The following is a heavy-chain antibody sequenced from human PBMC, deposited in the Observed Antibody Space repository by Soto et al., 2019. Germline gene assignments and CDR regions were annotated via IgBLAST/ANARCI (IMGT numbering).Heavy chain of an antibody. V-gene: IGHV4-4*02. CDR1: GGSISSSNW. J-gene: IGHJ4*02. CDR2: IYHSGST. D-gene: IGHD6-19*01. Sequence: SETLSLTCAVSGGSISSSNWWSWVRQPPGKGLEWIGEIYHSGSTNYNPSLKSRVTISVDKSKNQFSLKLSSVTAADTAVYYCARDFGPGFGSIAVAEGLHDYWGQGTLVTVSS. CDR3: ARDFGPGFGSIAVAEGLHDY.